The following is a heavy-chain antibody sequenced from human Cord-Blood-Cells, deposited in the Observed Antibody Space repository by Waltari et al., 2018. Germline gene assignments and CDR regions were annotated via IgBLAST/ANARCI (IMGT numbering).Heavy chain of an antibody. D-gene: IGHD6-13*01. CDR1: GFSLSNARMG. Sequence: QVTLKESGPVLVKPTETLTLTCTVSGFSLSNARMGVSWIRQPPGKALEWLAHIFSNDEKSYSTSLKSRLPISKDTSKSQVVLTMTNMDPVDTATYYCARSDSSSWYVNFQHWGQGTLVTVSS. V-gene: IGHV2-26*01. J-gene: IGHJ1*01. CDR3: ARSDSSSWYVNFQH. CDR2: IFSNDEK.